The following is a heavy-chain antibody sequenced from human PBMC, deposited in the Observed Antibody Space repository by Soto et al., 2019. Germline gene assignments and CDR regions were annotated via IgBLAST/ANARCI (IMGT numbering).Heavy chain of an antibody. J-gene: IGHJ2*01. D-gene: IGHD3-22*01. Sequence: GGSLRLSCAASGFTFSSYAIQWVRQAPGKGLEWVAVISNDGSNKYYEDSVKGRFTISRDNSKNTLYLQMNSLRAEDTAVYYCAKGLYYYDSSGYWYFDLWGRGTLVTVSS. CDR2: ISNDGSNK. CDR1: GFTFSSYA. CDR3: AKGLYYYDSSGYWYFDL. V-gene: IGHV3-30-3*01.